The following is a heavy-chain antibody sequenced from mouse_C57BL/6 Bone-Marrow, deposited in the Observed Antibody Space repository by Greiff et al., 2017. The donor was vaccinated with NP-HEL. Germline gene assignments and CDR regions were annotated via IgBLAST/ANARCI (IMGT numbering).Heavy chain of an antibody. CDR2: INYDGSST. J-gene: IGHJ2*01. Sequence: EVKVVESEGGLVQPGSSMKLSCTASGFTFSDYYMAWVRQVTEKGLEWVANINYDGSSTYYLASLKSRFIISRDNAKNILYLQMSSLKSEDTATYYCAREGYSNHFDYWGQGTTLTVSS. V-gene: IGHV5-16*01. D-gene: IGHD2-5*01. CDR3: AREGYSNHFDY. CDR1: GFTFSDYY.